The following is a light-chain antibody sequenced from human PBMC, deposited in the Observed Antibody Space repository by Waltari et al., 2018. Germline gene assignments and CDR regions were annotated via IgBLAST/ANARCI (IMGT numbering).Light chain of an antibody. V-gene: IGKV1-5*03. Sequence: IQMTQSPSTLTASLADRVTITCRASQSISKLAWYQQKPGKAPNLLIYKAATLQSGVPSRFSGSGYGTEFTLTISSLQPDDFATYYCQQYNSYPLTFGGGTKVEIK. J-gene: IGKJ4*01. CDR3: QQYNSYPLT. CDR2: KAA. CDR1: QSISK.